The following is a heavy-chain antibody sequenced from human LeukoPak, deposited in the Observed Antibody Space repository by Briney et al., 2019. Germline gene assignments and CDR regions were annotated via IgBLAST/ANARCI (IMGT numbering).Heavy chain of an antibody. V-gene: IGHV1-2*02. J-gene: IGHJ5*02. CDR2: INPNSGGT. CDR3: AREALTTGYSSGWYAPNPLWFDP. Sequence: VASVKVSCKASGYTFTGYYMHWVRPAPGQGLEWMGWINPNSGGTNYAQKFQGRVTMTRDTSISTAYMELSRLRSDDTAVYYCAREALTTGYSSGWYAPNPLWFDPWGQGTLVTVSS. D-gene: IGHD6-19*01. CDR1: GYTFTGYY.